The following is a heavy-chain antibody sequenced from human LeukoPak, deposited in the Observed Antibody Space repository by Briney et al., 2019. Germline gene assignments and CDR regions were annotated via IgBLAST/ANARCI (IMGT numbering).Heavy chain of an antibody. D-gene: IGHD2-2*03. CDR2: IYYSGST. CDR1: GGSISSGGYY. CDR3: ARGGYCSSTSCLQSYAFDL. J-gene: IGHJ3*01. V-gene: IGHV4-31*03. Sequence: PSQTLSLTCTVSGGSISSGGYYWSWIRQHPGKGLEWIGYIYYSGSTYYNPSLKSRVSMSVDTSKSHFSLKLSSVTAADTAVYYWARGGYCSSTSCLQSYAFDLWGQGTMVTVSS.